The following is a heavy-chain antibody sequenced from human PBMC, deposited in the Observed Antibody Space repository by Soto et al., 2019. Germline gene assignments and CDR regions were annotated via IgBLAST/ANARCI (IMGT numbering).Heavy chain of an antibody. CDR2: ISAYNGNT. J-gene: IGHJ6*02. D-gene: IGHD2-2*01. CDR3: AREGGDIVVVPAALYPYYYYGMDV. CDR1: GYTFTSYG. Sequence: QVQLVQSGAEVKKPGASVKVSCKASGYTFTSYGISWVRQAPGQGLEWMGWISAYNGNTNYAQKLQGRVTITTDTSTRTAYMELRSLRSDDTAVYYCAREGGDIVVVPAALYPYYYYGMDVWGQGTTVTVSS. V-gene: IGHV1-18*01.